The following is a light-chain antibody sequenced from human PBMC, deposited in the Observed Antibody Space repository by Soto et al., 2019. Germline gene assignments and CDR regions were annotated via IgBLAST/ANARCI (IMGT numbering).Light chain of an antibody. CDR1: QSVGSNY. J-gene: IGKJ4*01. CDR3: QVYDRSPL. CDR2: DAS. V-gene: IGKV3-20*01. Sequence: EIVLTQSPDTLSLSPGERATLSCRASQSVGSNYLAWYQQKPGQAPRLLMYDASGRASGIPDRFTGSGSATDFTLTISSLEPEDFGVYYCQVYDRSPLFGGGTKVDIK.